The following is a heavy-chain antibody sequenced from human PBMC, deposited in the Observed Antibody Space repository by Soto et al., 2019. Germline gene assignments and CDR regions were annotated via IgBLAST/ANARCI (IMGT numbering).Heavy chain of an antibody. CDR2: FDPEDGET. V-gene: IGHV1-24*01. J-gene: IGHJ5*02. CDR1: GYTLTELS. Sequence: GASVKVSCKVSGYTLTELSMHWVRQAPGKGLEWMGGFDPEDGETIYAQKFQGRVTMTEDTSTDTAYMELSSLRSEDTAVYYCATSQGYLVRGLAWFDPWGQGTLVTVSS. D-gene: IGHD3-10*01. CDR3: ATSQGYLVRGLAWFDP.